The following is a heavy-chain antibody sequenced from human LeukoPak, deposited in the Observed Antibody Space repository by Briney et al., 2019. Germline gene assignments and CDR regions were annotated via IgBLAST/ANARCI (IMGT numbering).Heavy chain of an antibody. J-gene: IGHJ3*02. CDR3: ASPGGHVVVVPSDMYAFDI. CDR2: IIPVVSIA. Sequence: SVKVSCKASGGTSSSYRISWVRQAPGQGLEWMGRIIPVVSIANYAQKFQGRVTISADKSTNTAYMELTSLRSDDTAVYYCASPGGHVVVVPSDMYAFDIWGQGTMVTVSS. D-gene: IGHD2-2*01. V-gene: IGHV1-69*02. CDR1: GGTSSSYR.